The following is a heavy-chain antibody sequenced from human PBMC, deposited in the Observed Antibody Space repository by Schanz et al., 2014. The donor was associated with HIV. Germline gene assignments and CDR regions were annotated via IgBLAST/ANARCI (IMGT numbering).Heavy chain of an antibody. CDR2: IKTSGGTT. V-gene: IGHV1-46*01. D-gene: IGHD6-19*01. J-gene: IGHJ4*02. CDR1: GYGYIFTTYY. Sequence: QAQLVQSGAEVKKPGASVKISCKASGYGYIFTTYYIHWVRQAPGQGLEWMGMIKTSGGTTTYAQKFQGRVTMTTDTSTTTAYMELKSLTLDDTAVYYCARDRAGIAVRVDYRGQGSSVTVSS. CDR3: ARDRAGIAVRVDY.